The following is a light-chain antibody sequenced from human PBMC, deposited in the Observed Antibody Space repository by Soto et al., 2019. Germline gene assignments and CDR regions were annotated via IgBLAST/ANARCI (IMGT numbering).Light chain of an antibody. CDR1: RSDFAVYDY. CDR2: EVI. J-gene: IGLJ1*01. Sequence: QSALTQPASVSGSPGQSITISCTGTRSDFAVYDYVSWYQQHPGKAPKLIIYEVIHRPSGVSNRFSGSKSDNTASLTISGLQAEDESDYYCSSYSPGDTLVFXSGTKV. V-gene: IGLV2-14*01. CDR3: SSYSPGDTLV.